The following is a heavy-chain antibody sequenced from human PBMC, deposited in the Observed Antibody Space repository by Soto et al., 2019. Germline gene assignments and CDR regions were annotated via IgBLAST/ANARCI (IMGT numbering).Heavy chain of an antibody. CDR2: ISEDGDNQ. CDR3: VRDMPYYDLCNGYSGIFDS. D-gene: IGHD3-3*01. V-gene: IGHV3-30*04. Sequence: QVRLVESGGGRVQPGRSLRLSCEASGLTISMYAMHWVRQAPGKGLECVAVISEDGDNQYYGDSVKGRCTISRDTSQNTLHLQLNSLRIEDTAIYYCVRDMPYYDLCNGYSGIFDSSGHGTLVTVSS. J-gene: IGHJ4*01. CDR1: GLTISMYA.